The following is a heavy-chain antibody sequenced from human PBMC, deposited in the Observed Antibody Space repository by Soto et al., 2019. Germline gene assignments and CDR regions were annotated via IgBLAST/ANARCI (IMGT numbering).Heavy chain of an antibody. CDR3: ARSITSSSGWVFDY. Sequence: ASVNVSCKSSGYTFTGYYIHWVRQAPGQGLEWMGWINPNSGGTNYAQKFQGWVTMTRDTSISTAYMELSRLRSDDTAVYYCARSITSSSGWVFDYWGQGTLVTVSS. V-gene: IGHV1-2*04. CDR1: GYTFTGYY. J-gene: IGHJ4*02. D-gene: IGHD6-19*01. CDR2: INPNSGGT.